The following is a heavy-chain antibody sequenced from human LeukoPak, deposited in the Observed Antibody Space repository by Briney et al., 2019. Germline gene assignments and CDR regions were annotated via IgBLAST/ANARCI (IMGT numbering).Heavy chain of an antibody. D-gene: IGHD1-26*01. J-gene: IGHJ4*02. Sequence: SETLSLTCTVSGGSISSYYWSWIRQPPGKGLEWIGYIYYSGSTNYNPSLKSRVTISVDTSKNQFSLKLSSVTAADTAVYYCGGSGLWEATLDYWGQGPLVTVS. CDR3: GGSGLWEATLDY. CDR1: GGSISSYY. V-gene: IGHV4-59*01. CDR2: IYYSGST.